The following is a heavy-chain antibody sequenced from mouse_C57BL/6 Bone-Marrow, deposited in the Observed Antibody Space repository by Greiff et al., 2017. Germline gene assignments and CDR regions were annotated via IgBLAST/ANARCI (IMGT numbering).Heavy chain of an antibody. D-gene: IGHD1-1*01. J-gene: IGHJ1*03. V-gene: IGHV10-1*01. Sequence: EVKLVESGGGLVQPKGSLKLSCAASGFSFNTYAMNWVRQAPGKGLEWVARIRSKSNNYATYYADSVKDRFTISRDDSESMLYLQMNNLKTEDTAMYYCVSGSSSGGYFDVWGTGTTVTISS. CDR1: GFSFNTYA. CDR2: IRSKSNNYAT. CDR3: VSGSSSGGYFDV.